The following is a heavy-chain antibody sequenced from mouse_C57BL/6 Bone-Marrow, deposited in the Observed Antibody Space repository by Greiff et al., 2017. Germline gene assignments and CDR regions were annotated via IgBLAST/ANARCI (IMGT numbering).Heavy chain of an antibody. D-gene: IGHD2-5*01. Sequence: VQLQQSGPGLVQPSQSLSITCTASGFSLTSYGVHWVRQSPGKGLEWLGVIWRGGSTDYNAAFMSRLSITKDNSKVQVFFKMNSLQASDTAIYYGAKYYYSIDYYAMDYWGQGTSVTVSS. CDR2: IWRGGST. V-gene: IGHV2-5*01. CDR1: GFSLTSYG. J-gene: IGHJ4*01. CDR3: AKYYYSIDYYAMDY.